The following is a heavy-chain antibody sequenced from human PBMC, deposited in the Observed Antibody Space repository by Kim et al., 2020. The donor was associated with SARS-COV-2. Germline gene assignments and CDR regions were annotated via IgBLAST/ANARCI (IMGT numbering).Heavy chain of an antibody. CDR1: GYSFTSYW. CDR2: IDPSDSYT. V-gene: IGHV5-10-1*01. D-gene: IGHD6-19*01. CDR3: ARHEHAAVAGKDFDY. J-gene: IGHJ4*02. Sequence: GESLKISCKGSGYSFTSYWISWVRQMPGKGLEWMGRIDPSDSYTNYSPSFQGHVTISADKSISTAYLQWSSLKASDTAMYYCARHEHAAVAGKDFDYWGQGTLVTVSS.